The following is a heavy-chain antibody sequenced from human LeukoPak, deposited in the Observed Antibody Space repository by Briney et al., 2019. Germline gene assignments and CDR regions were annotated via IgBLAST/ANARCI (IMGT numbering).Heavy chain of an antibody. V-gene: IGHV3-23*01. Sequence: GGSLRLSCAASGFTFSSYAMSWVRQAPRKGLEWVSAISGSGGSTYYADSVKGRFTISRDNSKNTLYLQMNGLRAEDTAVYYCAKDRNVYCSSTSCSSEFDYWGQGTLVTVSS. CDR1: GFTFSSYA. D-gene: IGHD2-2*01. CDR2: ISGSGGST. J-gene: IGHJ4*02. CDR3: AKDRNVYCSSTSCSSEFDY.